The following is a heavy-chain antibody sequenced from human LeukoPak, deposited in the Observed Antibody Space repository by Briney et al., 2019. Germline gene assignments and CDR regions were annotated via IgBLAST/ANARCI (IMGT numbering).Heavy chain of an antibody. CDR1: GYTFTSYG. CDR3: ARGGEMYSSGWPIDY. D-gene: IGHD6-19*01. J-gene: IGHJ4*02. Sequence: ASVKVSCKASGYTFTSYGISWVRQAPGQGLEWMGWISAYNGNTNYAQKLQGRVTMTTDTSTSTAYMELSSLRSEDTAVYYCARGGEMYSSGWPIDYWGQGTLVTVSS. CDR2: ISAYNGNT. V-gene: IGHV1-18*01.